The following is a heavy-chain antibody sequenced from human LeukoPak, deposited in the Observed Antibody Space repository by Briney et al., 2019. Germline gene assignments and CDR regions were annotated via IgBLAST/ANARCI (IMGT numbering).Heavy chain of an antibody. CDR2: IWYDGSNK. CDR1: GFTFSSYG. CDR3: AREGYCSGWFISKAFDI. J-gene: IGHJ3*02. D-gene: IGHD6-19*01. V-gene: IGHV3-33*01. Sequence: GGSLRLSCAASGFTFSSYGMHWVRQAPGKGLEWVAVIWYDGSNKYYADSVKGRFTISRDNSKNTLYLQMNSLRAEDTAVYYCAREGYCSGWFISKAFDIWGQGTMVTVSS.